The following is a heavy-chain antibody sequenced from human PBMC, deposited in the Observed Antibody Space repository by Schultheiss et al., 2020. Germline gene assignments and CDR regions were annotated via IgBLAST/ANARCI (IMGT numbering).Heavy chain of an antibody. V-gene: IGHV3-33*01. D-gene: IGHD6-13*01. CDR1: GFTFSSYG. CDR2: IWYDGSNK. CDR3: ARDRGAAAGTGSDY. Sequence: GGSLRLSCAASGFTFSSYGMHWVRQAPGKGLEWVAVIWYDGSNKYYADSVKGRFTISRDNSQNTLYLQMNSLRAEDTAVYYCARDRGAAAGTGSDYWGQGTLVTVSS. J-gene: IGHJ4*02.